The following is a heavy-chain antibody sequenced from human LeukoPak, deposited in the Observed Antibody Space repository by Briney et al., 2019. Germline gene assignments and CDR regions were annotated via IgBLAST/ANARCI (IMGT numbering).Heavy chain of an antibody. Sequence: SETLSLTCTVSGGPISSYYWSWIRQPAGKGLEWIGRFHTSGNTDYNPPLMSRVTMSVDTSKNQFSLKLNSVTAADTAVYYCARVGYNWNHFDYWGQGTLVTVSS. D-gene: IGHD1-20*01. CDR2: FHTSGNT. CDR3: ARVGYNWNHFDY. V-gene: IGHV4-4*07. J-gene: IGHJ4*02. CDR1: GGPISSYY.